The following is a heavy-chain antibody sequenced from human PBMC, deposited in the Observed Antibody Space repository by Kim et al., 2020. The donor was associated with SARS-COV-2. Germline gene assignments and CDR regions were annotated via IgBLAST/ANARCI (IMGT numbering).Heavy chain of an antibody. V-gene: IGHV1-2*02. Sequence: ASVKVSCKASGYTFTGYYIHWVRQAPGQGLEWMGWINPNNGATNSAQKFQGRVTMTRDTSISTAYMELSRLSSDDTAVYYCARQAELRFNWDDAFDIWGQGTMVTVSS. CDR1: GYTFTGYY. CDR3: ARQAELRFNWDDAFDI. CDR2: INPNNGAT. D-gene: IGHD1-1*01. J-gene: IGHJ3*02.